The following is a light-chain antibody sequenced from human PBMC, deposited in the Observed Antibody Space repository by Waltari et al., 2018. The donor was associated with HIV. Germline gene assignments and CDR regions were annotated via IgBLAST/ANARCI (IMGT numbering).Light chain of an antibody. V-gene: IGKV1-33*01. CDR1: QDMSNY. CDR3: QQYDNLLT. J-gene: IGKJ4*01. CDR2: DAS. Sequence: DIQMTQSPSSLSASVGDRVTITCQASQDMSNYLNWYQQKPGKAPKLLIYDASNLETGAPSRFSGSGSGTDFTFTISSLQPEDIATYYCQQYDNLLTFGGGTKVEIK.